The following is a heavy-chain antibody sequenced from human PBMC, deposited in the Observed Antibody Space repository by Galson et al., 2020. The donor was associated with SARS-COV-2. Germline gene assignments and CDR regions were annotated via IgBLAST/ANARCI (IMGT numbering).Heavy chain of an antibody. CDR2: IYASGST. D-gene: IGHD7-27*01. Sequence: SETLSLTCTVYGGSISNYYWSCIRQPAGKGLEWIGRIYASGSTNYNPSLKSRVTMSVDTSKNQFSLKLTSVTAADTAVYFCARDSTGDRSFDIWGQGTMVTVSS. V-gene: IGHV4-4*07. CDR1: GGSISNYY. J-gene: IGHJ3*02. CDR3: ARDSTGDRSFDI.